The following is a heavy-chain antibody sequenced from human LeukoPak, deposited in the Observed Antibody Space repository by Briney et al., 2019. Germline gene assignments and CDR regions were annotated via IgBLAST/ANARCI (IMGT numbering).Heavy chain of an antibody. CDR2: ISLYDGTT. V-gene: IGHV1-18*04. J-gene: IGHJ4*02. CDR1: GYTFTNFG. Sequence: ASVKVSCKASGYTFTNFGVTWVRQAPGQGLEWMGWISLYDGTTKFAQKIQGRVSLTTDTSTNTTYLELRSLRSEDTAVYYCARERGYSSNFDYWGQGTLVTVSS. D-gene: IGHD5-18*01. CDR3: ARERGYSSNFDY.